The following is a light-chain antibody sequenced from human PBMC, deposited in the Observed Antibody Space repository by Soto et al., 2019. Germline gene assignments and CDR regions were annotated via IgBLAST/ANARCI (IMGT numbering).Light chain of an antibody. CDR3: QKYNSYPYT. V-gene: IGKV1-5*03. CDR1: QSINSW. CDR2: KAS. J-gene: IGKJ2*01. Sequence: DIQMTQSPSTLSASVGDRVTITCRASQSINSWLAWYQQKPGKAPNLLIYKASSLESGVPSRFSGSGSGTEFTLNHSSLPPDYFATYYCQKYNSYPYTFGQGNKLEIK.